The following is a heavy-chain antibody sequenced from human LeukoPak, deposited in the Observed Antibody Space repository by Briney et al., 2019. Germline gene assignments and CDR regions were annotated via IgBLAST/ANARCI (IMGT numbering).Heavy chain of an antibody. D-gene: IGHD4-11*01. CDR1: GLIFRNYA. CDR3: AKGGHYSFFDY. J-gene: IGHJ4*02. CDR2: ISGDGTET. V-gene: IGHV3-23*01. Sequence: GGSLRLSCTASGLIFRNYAMTWVRQAPRKGLEWVSTISGDGTETFYADSVKGRFTISRDNSKNTHYLQMSSLRAEDTGIYYCAKGGHYSFFDYWGQGTLVTVSS.